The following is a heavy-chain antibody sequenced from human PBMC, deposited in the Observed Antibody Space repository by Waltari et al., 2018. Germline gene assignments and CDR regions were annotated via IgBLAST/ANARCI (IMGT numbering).Heavy chain of an antibody. V-gene: IGHV4-59*11. D-gene: IGHD5-18*01. CDR2: IYYSGST. Sequence: QVQLQESGPGLVKPSETLSLTCTVSGGSISSHYWSWIRQPPGKGLEWIGYIYYSGSTNYNPSLKSRVTISVDTSKNQFSLKLSSVTAADTAVYYWAREVFRGYSYGLGWFDPWGQGTLVTVSS. CDR3: AREVFRGYSYGLGWFDP. J-gene: IGHJ5*02. CDR1: GGSISSHY.